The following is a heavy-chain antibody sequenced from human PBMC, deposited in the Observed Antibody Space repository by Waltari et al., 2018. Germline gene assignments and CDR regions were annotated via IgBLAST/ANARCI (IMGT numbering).Heavy chain of an antibody. Sequence: QVQLQESGPGLVKPSETLSLTCTVSGGSIRSYSWRWLRQPAGKGLEWIGRIYTSWSTNYNPSLKSRVTISVDKSKNQFSLKLSSVTAADTAVYYCARGIAVAGTDGMDVWGQGTTVTVSS. CDR1: GGSIRSYS. D-gene: IGHD6-19*01. CDR2: IYTSWST. CDR3: ARGIAVAGTDGMDV. V-gene: IGHV4-4*07. J-gene: IGHJ6*02.